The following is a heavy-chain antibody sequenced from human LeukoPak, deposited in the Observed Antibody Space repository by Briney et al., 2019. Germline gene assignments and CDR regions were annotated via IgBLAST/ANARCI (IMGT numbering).Heavy chain of an antibody. CDR2: ISGSGGST. D-gene: IGHD3-10*01. CDR1: GFTFSSYG. CDR3: ANWPYGSFSGWFDP. V-gene: IGHV3-23*01. J-gene: IGHJ5*02. Sequence: GGSLRLSCAASGFTFSSYGMHWVRQAPGKGLEWVSAISGSGGSTYYADSVKGRFTISRDNSKNTLYLQMNSLRAEDTAVYYCANWPYGSFSGWFDPWGQGTLVTVSS.